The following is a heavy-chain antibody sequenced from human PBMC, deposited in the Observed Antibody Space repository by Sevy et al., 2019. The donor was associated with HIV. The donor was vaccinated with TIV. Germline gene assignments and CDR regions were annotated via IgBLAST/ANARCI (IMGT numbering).Heavy chain of an antibody. D-gene: IGHD3-22*01. CDR1: GYTFTNYY. CDR3: ARMYYYDYSGPGY. CDR2: INPSGGSK. J-gene: IGHJ4*02. Sequence: ASVKVSCKVSGYTFTNYYMHWVRQAPGQGLEWMGLINPSGGSKSYAQKFQGRVTMTRDTSTSTVYMELSSLRSEDTAVYYCARMYYYDYSGPGYWGQGTLVTVSS. V-gene: IGHV1-46*01.